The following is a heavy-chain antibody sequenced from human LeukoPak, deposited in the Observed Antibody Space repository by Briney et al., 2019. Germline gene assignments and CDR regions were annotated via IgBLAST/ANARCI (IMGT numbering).Heavy chain of an antibody. CDR1: GYTFTTYG. J-gene: IGHJ4*02. Sequence: GASVKVSCKASGYTFTTYGISWVRQAPGQGLEWMGWITTYNGNTRYEEKFQGRVTMTTDTSADTAYMELTSLTSDDTAVYYCAKRFSNGIAGQSDYWGQGTLVTVSS. CDR2: ITTYNGNT. V-gene: IGHV1-18*01. D-gene: IGHD6-13*01. CDR3: AKRFSNGIAGQSDY.